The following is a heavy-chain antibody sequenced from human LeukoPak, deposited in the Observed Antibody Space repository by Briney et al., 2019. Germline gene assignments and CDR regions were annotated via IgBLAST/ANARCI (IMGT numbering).Heavy chain of an antibody. D-gene: IGHD3-10*01. J-gene: IGHJ5*02. CDR2: INHSGST. Sequence: SETLSLTCAVCGGSFSGYYWSWICQPPGKGLEWIGEINHSGSTNYNPSLKSRVTISVDTSKNQFSLKLSSVTAADTAVYYCARTMVRGVIITRFNWFDPWGQGTLVTVSS. V-gene: IGHV4-34*01. CDR3: ARTMVRGVIITRFNWFDP. CDR1: GGSFSGYY.